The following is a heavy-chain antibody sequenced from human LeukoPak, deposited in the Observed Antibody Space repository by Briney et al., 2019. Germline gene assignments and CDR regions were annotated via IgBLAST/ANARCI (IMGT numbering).Heavy chain of an antibody. Sequence: GASVKVSCKASGYTFTSYGISWVRQAPGQGLEWMGWINTNTGNPTYAQGFTGRFVFSLDTSVSTAYLQISSLKAEDTAVYYCARAIKYSYGAFGAFDIWGQGTMVTVSS. CDR2: INTNTGNP. D-gene: IGHD5-18*01. CDR1: GYTFTSYG. CDR3: ARAIKYSYGAFGAFDI. J-gene: IGHJ3*02. V-gene: IGHV7-4-1*02.